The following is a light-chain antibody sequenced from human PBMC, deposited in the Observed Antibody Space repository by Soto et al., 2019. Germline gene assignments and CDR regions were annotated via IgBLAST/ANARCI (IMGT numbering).Light chain of an antibody. CDR3: SSSTSSNTWV. J-gene: IGLJ2*01. CDR2: EVS. V-gene: IGLV2-14*01. CDR1: SSDVGGYNY. Sequence: QSALTQPASVSGSPGQSITISCTGTSSDVGGYNYVSWYQQHPGKVPRLMIYEVSNRPSGLSNRFSGSKSDNTASLTISGLQAEDEADYYRSSSTSSNTWVFGGGTKLTVL.